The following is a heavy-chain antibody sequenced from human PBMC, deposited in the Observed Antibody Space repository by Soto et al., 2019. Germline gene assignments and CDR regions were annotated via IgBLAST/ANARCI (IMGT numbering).Heavy chain of an antibody. V-gene: IGHV3-74*01. D-gene: IGHD6-13*01. J-gene: IGHJ3*02. CDR1: GFTFSSYW. Sequence: GGSLRLSCAASGFTFSSYWMHWVRQAPGKGLVWVSRINSDGSSTSYADSVKGRFTISRDNAKNTLYLQMNSLRAEDTAVYYCAQAEGRDTFDIWGQGTMVTVSS. CDR2: INSDGSST. CDR3: AQAEGRDTFDI.